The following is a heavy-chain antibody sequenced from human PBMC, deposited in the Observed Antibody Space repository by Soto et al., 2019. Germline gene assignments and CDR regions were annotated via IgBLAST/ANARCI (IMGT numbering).Heavy chain of an antibody. CDR3: ARDRDYSHTDADIDY. CDR2: ISGYNGYT. V-gene: IGHV1-18*01. J-gene: IGHJ4*02. CDR1: GYNFNTYG. Sequence: QVQLMQSGAEVRRPGTSMRISCTTSGYNFNTYGIIWVRQAPGQGLEWMGWISGYNGYTKYAQYFEDRVTLSTDPSTSTAYLELRNLRSGDTAIYFCARDRDYSHTDADIDYWGQGTLVTVSS. D-gene: IGHD3-16*01.